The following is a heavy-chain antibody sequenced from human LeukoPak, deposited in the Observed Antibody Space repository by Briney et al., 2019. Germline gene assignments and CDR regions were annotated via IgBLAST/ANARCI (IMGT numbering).Heavy chain of an antibody. CDR2: ISHTSEST. J-gene: IGHJ6*03. CDR3: AREYPKLAAAGTYYYYYMDV. Sequence: GGSLRLSCAASGFTFNSYSMSWVRQAPGKGLEWVSYISHTSESTYYADSVRGRFSISRDDAKSSLYLQMNSLRAEDTAVYYCAREYPKLAAAGTYYYYYMDVWGKGTTVTVSS. V-gene: IGHV3-48*01. D-gene: IGHD6-13*01. CDR1: GFTFNSYS.